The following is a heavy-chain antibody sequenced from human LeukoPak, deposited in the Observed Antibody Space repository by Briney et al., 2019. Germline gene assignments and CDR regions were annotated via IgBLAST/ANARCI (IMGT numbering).Heavy chain of an antibody. Sequence: GGSLRLSCAASGFRFSAYAMSWFRQAPGKGLEWVSAISGSGGSTYYADSVKGRFTISRDNSKNTLYLQMNSLRAEDTAVYYCAKEEYYYDSSGYYFHYFDYWGQGTLVTVSS. V-gene: IGHV3-23*01. CDR1: GFRFSAYA. CDR3: AKEEYYYDSSGYYFHYFDY. D-gene: IGHD3-22*01. CDR2: ISGSGGST. J-gene: IGHJ4*02.